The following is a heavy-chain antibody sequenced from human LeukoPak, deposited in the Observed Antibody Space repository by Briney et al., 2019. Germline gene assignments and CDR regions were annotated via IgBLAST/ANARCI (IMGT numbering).Heavy chain of an antibody. CDR2: ISGSGSNT. CDR1: GFTFSDYA. D-gene: IGHD1-26*01. CDR3: ARDVRILGLIDY. J-gene: IGHJ4*02. Sequence: GSLRLSCAASGFTFSDYAMTWARQAPGKGLEWVSAISGSGSNTYYADSAKGRFTISRDNTKNTLSLQMNSLRAEDTAIYYCARDVRILGLIDYWGQGTLVTVSS. V-gene: IGHV3-23*01.